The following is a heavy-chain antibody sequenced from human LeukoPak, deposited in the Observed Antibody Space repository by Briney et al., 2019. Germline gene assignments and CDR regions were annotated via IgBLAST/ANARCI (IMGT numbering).Heavy chain of an antibody. CDR3: ATVSCGGDCYFGGY. CDR2: MNPNSGNT. J-gene: IGHJ4*02. V-gene: IGHV1-8*01. D-gene: IGHD2-21*02. CDR1: GYTFTSYD. Sequence: GAPVKVSCKASGYTFTSYDINWVRQATGQGLEWMGWMNPNSGNTGYAQKFQGRVTMTEDTSTGTAYMELSSPRSEDTAVYYCATVSCGGDCYFGGYWGQGTLVTVSS.